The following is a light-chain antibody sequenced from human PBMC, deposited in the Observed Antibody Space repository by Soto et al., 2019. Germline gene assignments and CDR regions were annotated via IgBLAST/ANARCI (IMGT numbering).Light chain of an antibody. Sequence: DIQMTQSPSTLSASVGDRVTITCRASQSISSWLAWYQQKPGKAPKLLIYKASSLEIGVPSRFSGSGSGTEFTLPISSLQPDDFATYYCQQYNSSPWTFGQGTKVEIK. CDR1: QSISSW. J-gene: IGKJ1*01. V-gene: IGKV1-5*03. CDR3: QQYNSSPWT. CDR2: KAS.